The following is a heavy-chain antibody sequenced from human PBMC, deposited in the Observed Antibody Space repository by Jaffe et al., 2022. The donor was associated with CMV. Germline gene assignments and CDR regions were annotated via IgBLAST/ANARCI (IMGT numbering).Heavy chain of an antibody. CDR3: TSSPEYSSSYLDY. CDR2: IRSKAYGGTT. J-gene: IGHJ4*02. D-gene: IGHD6-6*01. CDR1: GFTFGDYA. V-gene: IGHV3-49*04. Sequence: EVQLVESGGGLVQPGRSLRLSCTASGFTFGDYAMSWVRQAPGKGLEWVGFIRSKAYGGTTEYAASVKGRFTISRDDSKSIAYLQMNSLKTEDTAVYYCTSSPEYSSSYLDYWGQGTLVTVSS.